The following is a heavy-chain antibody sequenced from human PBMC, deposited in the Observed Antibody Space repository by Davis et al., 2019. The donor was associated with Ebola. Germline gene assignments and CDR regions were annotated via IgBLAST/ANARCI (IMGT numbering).Heavy chain of an antibody. Sequence: ASVKVSCKASGYTFTSYYMHWVRQAPGQGLEWMGIINPSGGSTSYAQKFQGRVTMTRDTSTSTVYMELSSLRSEDTAVYYCARGWGAMVVTATHFDYWGQGTLVTVSS. D-gene: IGHD2-21*02. CDR3: ARGWGAMVVTATHFDY. CDR2: INPSGGST. V-gene: IGHV1-46*01. CDR1: GYTFTSYY. J-gene: IGHJ4*02.